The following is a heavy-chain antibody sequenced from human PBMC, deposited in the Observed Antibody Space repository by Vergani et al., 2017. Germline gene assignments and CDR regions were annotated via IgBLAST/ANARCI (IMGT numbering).Heavy chain of an antibody. CDR2: ISYDGSNK. J-gene: IGHJ6*03. CDR3: ARAGRAMLVSYYYMDV. Sequence: QVQLVESGGGVVHPGRSLRLSCAASGFTFSSYALHWVRQAPGKGLEWVAVISYDGSNKYYADSVKGRFTISRDNSKNTLYLQMNSLRGEDTAVYHCARAGRAMLVSYYYMDVWGKGTTVTVSS. CDR1: GFTFSSYA. D-gene: IGHD2-2*01. V-gene: IGHV3-30-3*01.